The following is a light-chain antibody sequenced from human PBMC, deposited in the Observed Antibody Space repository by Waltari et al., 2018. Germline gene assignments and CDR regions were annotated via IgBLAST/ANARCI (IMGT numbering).Light chain of an antibody. V-gene: IGLV2-11*01. CDR3: CSYAGSSLFV. Sequence: QSALTQPRSVSGSPGQSVTISCTGTSRDVGDYNYVSWYQHHPGQPPKVMIFDVTKRAAGCPDRFSGSKSCNTASLTISGLQAEDEADYFCCSYAGSSLFVFGTGTKVTVL. CDR1: SRDVGDYNY. J-gene: IGLJ1*01. CDR2: DVT.